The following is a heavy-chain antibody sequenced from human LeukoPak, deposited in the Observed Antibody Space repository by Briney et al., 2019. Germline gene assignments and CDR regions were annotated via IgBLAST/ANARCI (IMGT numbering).Heavy chain of an antibody. V-gene: IGHV3-30*04. CDR1: GFTFSNYA. CDR3: AREIPYYDSSGYHPRPY. Sequence: PGGSLRLSCAASGFTFSNYAMHWVRQAPGKGLEWVALISYDGSNKYFADSVKGRFTISRDNAKNSLYLQMNSLRAEDTAVYYCAREIPYYDSSGYHPRPYWGQGTLVTVSS. CDR2: ISYDGSNK. D-gene: IGHD3-22*01. J-gene: IGHJ4*02.